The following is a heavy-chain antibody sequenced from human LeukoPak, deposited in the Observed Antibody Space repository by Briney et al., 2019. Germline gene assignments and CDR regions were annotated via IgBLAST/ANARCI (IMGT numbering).Heavy chain of an antibody. CDR1: GYSFTTYW. D-gene: IGHD6-13*01. CDR2: IYAGDSGT. Sequence: GESLKISCRGSGYSFTTYWIGWVRQMPGKGLEWMGIIYAGDSGTRYSPSFQGQVTISADKSFSTAYLQWSSLKASDTAMYYCARLRYSSSWDFDYWGQGTLVTVSS. V-gene: IGHV5-51*01. J-gene: IGHJ4*02. CDR3: ARLRYSSSWDFDY.